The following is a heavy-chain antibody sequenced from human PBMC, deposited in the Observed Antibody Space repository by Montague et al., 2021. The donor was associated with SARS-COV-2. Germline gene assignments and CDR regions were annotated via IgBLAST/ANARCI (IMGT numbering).Heavy chain of an antibody. CDR2: IYHTGST. V-gene: IGHV4-31*03. J-gene: IGHJ4*03. Sequence: TLSLTCTVSGGSITSGGYYWTWIRQHPGKGLEWIGYIYHTGSTYYNPSLQSRLRTSVDTSKNEFSLTLTSVTAADTAIYYCARDRGWGSREAGYIDLWGQGTLVTVSS. CDR3: ARDRGWGSREAGYIDL. D-gene: IGHD2-21*01. CDR1: GGSITSGGYY.